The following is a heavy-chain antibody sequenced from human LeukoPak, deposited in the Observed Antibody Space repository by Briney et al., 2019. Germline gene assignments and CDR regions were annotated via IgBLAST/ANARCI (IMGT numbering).Heavy chain of an antibody. CDR1: GGSISSYY. D-gene: IGHD1-26*01. Sequence: SETLSLTCTVSGGSISSYYWSWIRQSPGKGLEWIGYIYYSGITNYNPSLKNRGTISVDTSKNQFSLELRSVTTADTAVYYCAREVGATHYWGQGTLVTVSS. J-gene: IGHJ4*02. V-gene: IGHV4-59*01. CDR2: IYYSGIT. CDR3: AREVGATHY.